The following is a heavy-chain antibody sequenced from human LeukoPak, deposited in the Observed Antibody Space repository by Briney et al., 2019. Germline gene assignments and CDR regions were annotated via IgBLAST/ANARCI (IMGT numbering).Heavy chain of an antibody. CDR2: INPNSGGT. D-gene: IGHD6-13*01. V-gene: IGHV1-2*02. J-gene: IGHJ3*02. Sequence: ASVKVSXKASGYTFTGYYMHWVRQAPGQGLEWMGWINPNSGGTNYAQKFQGRVAMTRDTSISTAYMELSRLRSDDAAVYYCARVGDEAAAAVDAFDIWGQGTMVTVSS. CDR3: ARVGDEAAAAVDAFDI. CDR1: GYTFTGYY.